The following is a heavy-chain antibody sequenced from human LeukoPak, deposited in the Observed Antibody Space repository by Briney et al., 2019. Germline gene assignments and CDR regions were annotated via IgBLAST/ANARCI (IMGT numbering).Heavy chain of an antibody. V-gene: IGHV3-48*03. D-gene: IGHD4-23*01. CDR1: GFTLSSYA. J-gene: IGHJ4*02. CDR2: ISSSGSTI. Sequence: GGSLRLSCAASGFTLSSYAMSWVRQAPGKGLEWVSYISSSGSTIYYADSVKGRFTISRDNAKNSLYLQMNSLRAEDTAVYHCARDYGGSSPFDYWGQGTLVTVSS. CDR3: ARDYGGSSPFDY.